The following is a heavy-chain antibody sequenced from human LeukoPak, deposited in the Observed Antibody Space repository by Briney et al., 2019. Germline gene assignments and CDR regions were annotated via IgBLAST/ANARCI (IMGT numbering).Heavy chain of an antibody. J-gene: IGHJ3*02. CDR1: GFTFSSYW. CDR2: ISYDGSNK. V-gene: IGHV3-30*18. D-gene: IGHD3-10*01. Sequence: GGSLRLSCAASGFTFSSYWMGWVRQAPGKGLEWVAVISYDGSNKYYADSVKGRFTISRDNSKTTLYLQMNSLRAEDTAVYYCAKGVHAFDIWGQGTMVTVSS. CDR3: AKGVHAFDI.